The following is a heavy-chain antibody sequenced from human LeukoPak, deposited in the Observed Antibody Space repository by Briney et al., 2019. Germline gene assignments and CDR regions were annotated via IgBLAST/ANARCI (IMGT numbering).Heavy chain of an antibody. J-gene: IGHJ4*02. CDR3: ARIGGIQLWPAVDY. CDR1: GGSISSYY. CDR2: IYYSGST. V-gene: IGHV4-59*01. Sequence: SETLSLTCTVSGGSISSYYWSRIRQPPGKGLEWIGYIYYSGSTNYNPSLKSRVTISVDTSKNQFSLKLSSVTAADTAVYYCARIGGIQLWPAVDYWGQGTLVTVSS. D-gene: IGHD5-18*01.